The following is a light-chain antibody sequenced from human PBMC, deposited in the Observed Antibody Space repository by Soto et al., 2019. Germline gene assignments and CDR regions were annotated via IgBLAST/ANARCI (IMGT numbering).Light chain of an antibody. CDR2: GAF. CDR1: QTVSSA. V-gene: IGKV3-11*01. Sequence: PGERATLSCRASQTVSSARLAWFQQKPGQAPRVLIYGAFNRATGIPARFSGSGSGADFTLTISSLEPEDFAVYYCQQRNIWPPVTFGQGTRLEIK. CDR3: QQRNIWPPVT. J-gene: IGKJ5*01.